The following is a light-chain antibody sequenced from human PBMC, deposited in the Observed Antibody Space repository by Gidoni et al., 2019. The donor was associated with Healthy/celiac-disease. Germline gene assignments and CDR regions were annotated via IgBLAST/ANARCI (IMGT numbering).Light chain of an antibody. CDR2: WAS. Sequence: DIVMTQSPDSLAVSLGERATINCKSSQSVLYSSNNKNYLAWYQQKPGQPPTLLIYWASTRESGVPDRFSGSGSGTDFTLTISSLQAEDVAVYYCQQYYSTPPMYTFXQXTKLEIK. J-gene: IGKJ2*01. CDR1: QSVLYSSNNKNY. V-gene: IGKV4-1*01. CDR3: QQYYSTPPMYT.